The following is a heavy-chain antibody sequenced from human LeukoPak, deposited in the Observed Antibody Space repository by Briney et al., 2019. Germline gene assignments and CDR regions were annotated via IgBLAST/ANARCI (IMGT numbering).Heavy chain of an antibody. CDR3: ARDGRSSANYYDSSGYYPLGY. CDR1: GYTFTGYY. CDR2: INPNSGGT. Sequence: GASVKVSCRASGYTFTGYYMQWVRQAPGQGLEWMGWINPNSGGTNYAQKFQGRVTMTRDTSISTAYMELSRLRSDDTAVYYCARDGRSSANYYDSSGYYPLGYWGQGTLVTVSS. V-gene: IGHV1-2*02. J-gene: IGHJ4*02. D-gene: IGHD3-22*01.